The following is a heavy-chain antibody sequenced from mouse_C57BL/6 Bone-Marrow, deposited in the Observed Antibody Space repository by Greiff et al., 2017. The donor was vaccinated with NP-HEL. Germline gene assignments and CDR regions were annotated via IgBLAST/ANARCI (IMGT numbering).Heavy chain of an antibody. V-gene: IGHV1-55*01. CDR2: IYPGSGST. CDR3: ARRDYYGLWYFDV. CDR1: GYTFTSYW. Sequence: QVQLQQSGAELVKPGASVKMSCKASGYTFTSYWINWVKQRPGQGLEWIGVIYPGSGSTNYNEKFKSKATLTVDTSSSTAYMQLSSLTSEDSAVYYCARRDYYGLWYFDVWGTGTTVTVTS. J-gene: IGHJ1*03. D-gene: IGHD1-1*01.